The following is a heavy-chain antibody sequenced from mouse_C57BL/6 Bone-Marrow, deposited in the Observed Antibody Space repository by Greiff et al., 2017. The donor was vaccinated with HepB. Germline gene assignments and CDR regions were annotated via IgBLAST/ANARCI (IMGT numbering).Heavy chain of an antibody. Sequence: VQLQQSGAELARPGASVKLSCKASGYTFTSYGISWVKQRTGQGLEWIGEIYPRSGNTYYNEKLKGKATLTADKSSSTAYMELRSLTSEDSAVYFCARPLNYFDYCGQGTPLTVSS. V-gene: IGHV1-81*01. CDR1: GYTFTSYG. CDR2: IYPRSGNT. J-gene: IGHJ2*01. CDR3: ARPLNYFDY.